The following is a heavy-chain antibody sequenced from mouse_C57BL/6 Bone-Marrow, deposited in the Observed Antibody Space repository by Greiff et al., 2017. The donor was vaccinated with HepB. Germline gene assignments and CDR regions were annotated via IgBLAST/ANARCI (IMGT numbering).Heavy chain of an antibody. CDR2: IDPSSSYT. Sequence: QVQLKQPGAELVKPGASVKLSCKASGYTFTSYWMQWVKQRPGQGLEWIGEIDPSSSYTKYNQKFKGKATLTVDTSSSTAYMPRSSLTSEDSAVYYCARDGSITTVVATNFDYWGQGTTLTVSS. J-gene: IGHJ2*01. CDR1: GYTFTSYW. D-gene: IGHD1-1*01. CDR3: ARDGSITTVVATNFDY. V-gene: IGHV1-50*01.